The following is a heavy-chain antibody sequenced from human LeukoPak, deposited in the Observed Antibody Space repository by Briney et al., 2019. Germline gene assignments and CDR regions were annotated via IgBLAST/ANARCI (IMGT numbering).Heavy chain of an antibody. CDR1: GFTFSSYG. CDR3: AKEGLFDY. CDR2: ISYDGSNK. V-gene: IGHV3-30*18. J-gene: IGHJ4*02. Sequence: PGGSPRLSCAASGFTFSSYGMHWVRQAPGKGLEWAAVISYDGSNKYYADSVKGRFTISRDNSKNTLYLQMNSLRAEDTAVYYCAKEGLFDYWGQGTLVTVSS.